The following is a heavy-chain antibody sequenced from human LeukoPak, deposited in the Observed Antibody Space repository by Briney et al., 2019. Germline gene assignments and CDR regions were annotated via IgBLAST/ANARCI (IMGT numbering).Heavy chain of an antibody. D-gene: IGHD4-17*01. V-gene: IGHV3-74*01. CDR2: ISSDGSTT. CDR3: ARGIPRSYGTDY. CDR1: GFTFSNYW. Sequence: PGGSLRLSRAASGFTFSNYWMHWVRQAPGKGLVWVSRISSDGSTTNYADSVKGRFTISRDNAENTLYLQMISLRAEDTAVYYCARGIPRSYGTDYWGQGTLVTVSS. J-gene: IGHJ4*02.